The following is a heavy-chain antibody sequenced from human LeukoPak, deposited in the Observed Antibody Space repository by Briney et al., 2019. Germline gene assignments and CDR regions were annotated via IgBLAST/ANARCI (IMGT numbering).Heavy chain of an antibody. CDR1: GGSVSGYY. Sequence: SETLSLTCTVSGGSVSGYYWSWIRQPPGKGLEWIGYTYYSGSTYYNPSLKSRVTISVDTSKNQFSLKLNSVTAADTAVYYCARDEMGDVWGQGTTVTVSS. J-gene: IGHJ6*02. CDR3: ARDEMGDV. CDR2: TYYSGST. D-gene: IGHD2-8*01. V-gene: IGHV4-59*02.